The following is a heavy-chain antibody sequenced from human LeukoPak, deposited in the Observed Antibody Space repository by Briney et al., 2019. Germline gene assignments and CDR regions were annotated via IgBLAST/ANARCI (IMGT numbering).Heavy chain of an antibody. V-gene: IGHV1-2*02. CDR2: INPNSGDT. D-gene: IGHD1-7*01. J-gene: IGHJ5*02. CDR3: ARDHWKYNNWFDP. Sequence: ASVKVSCKASGYTFSDYYMHWVREAPGQGLEWMGWINPNSGDTNYAQKFQGRVTMTRDTSITTAYMELSRLRSDDTAVYYCARDHWKYNNWFDPWGPGTLVTVSS. CDR1: GYTFSDYY.